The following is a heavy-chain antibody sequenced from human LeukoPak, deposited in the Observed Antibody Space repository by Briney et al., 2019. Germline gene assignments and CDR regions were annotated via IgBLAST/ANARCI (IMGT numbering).Heavy chain of an antibody. J-gene: IGHJ4*02. V-gene: IGHV3-9*01. CDR1: GFTLDDYA. D-gene: IGHD4-23*01. Sequence: TGRSLRLSCAASGFTLDDYAMHWVRQAPGKGLEWVSGISWNSVNIGYADSVKGRFTISRDNSKNTLYLQMNSLRAEDTAVYYCASPYGDNPAAYYFDYWGQGTLVTVSS. CDR3: ASPYGDNPAAYYFDY. CDR2: ISWNSVNI.